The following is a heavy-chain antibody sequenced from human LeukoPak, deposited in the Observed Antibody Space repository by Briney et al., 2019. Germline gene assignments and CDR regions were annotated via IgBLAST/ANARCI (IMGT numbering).Heavy chain of an antibody. V-gene: IGHV1-69*10. CDR1: GGTFTSNT. J-gene: IGHJ3*02. D-gene: IGHD4-17*01. Sequence: SVKVSFKASGGTFTSNTISWVRQAPGQGLEWMGGIIPSLGIADYAQTFQGRVTITADKSTSKAYMELSSLRSEDTAVYYSAGYGDYGGDAFDIWGQGTMVTVSS. CDR2: IIPSLGIA. CDR3: AGYGDYGGDAFDI.